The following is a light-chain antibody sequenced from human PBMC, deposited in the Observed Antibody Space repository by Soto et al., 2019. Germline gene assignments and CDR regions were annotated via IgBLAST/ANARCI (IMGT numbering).Light chain of an antibody. V-gene: IGKV1-33*01. Sequence: DIQMTQSPASLSSCVGDRVSITCQASQDINNYLNWYQQKPGKAPNFLIYDASNLETGVPSRFSGSGSGTDFTFTISSLQPEDFATYYCQQYDNLPITFGQGTRLEIK. J-gene: IGKJ5*01. CDR2: DAS. CDR3: QQYDNLPIT. CDR1: QDINNY.